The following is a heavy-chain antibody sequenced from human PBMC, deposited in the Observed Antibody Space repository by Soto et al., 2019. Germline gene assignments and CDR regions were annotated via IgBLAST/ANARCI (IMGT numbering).Heavy chain of an antibody. CDR1: GGSISSGNSYS. V-gene: IGHV4-30-2*01. J-gene: IGHJ5*02. D-gene: IGHD3-16*01. CDR3: ARAVAPYLGTWFDP. Sequence: SETLSLTCAVSGGSISSGNSYSWSWIRQPPGKGLEWIGSISHTESTSYNPSLKGRVTMSVDKSKNQFSLKLSSVTAADMAVYYCARAVAPYLGTWFDPWGQGTLVTVSS. CDR2: ISHTEST.